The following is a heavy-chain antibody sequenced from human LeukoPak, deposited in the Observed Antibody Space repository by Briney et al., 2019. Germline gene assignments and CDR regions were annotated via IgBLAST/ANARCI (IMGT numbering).Heavy chain of an antibody. CDR1: GGSISSYY. CDR2: IYYSGST. D-gene: IGHD3-16*02. V-gene: IGHV4-59*01. J-gene: IGHJ4*02. Sequence: SETLSLTCTVSGGSISSYYWSWIRQPPGKGLEWIGYIYYSGSTNYNPSLKSRVTISVDTSKNQFSLKLSSVTAADTAVYYCARAGFGGDYVWGSYRYALVFDYWGQGTLVTVSS. CDR3: ARAGFGGDYVWGSYRYALVFDY.